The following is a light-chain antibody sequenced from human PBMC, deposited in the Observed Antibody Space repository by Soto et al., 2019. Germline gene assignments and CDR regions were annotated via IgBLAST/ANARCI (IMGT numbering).Light chain of an antibody. CDR3: CSYAGSYTANYV. CDR2: DVS. CDR1: SSDVGGYNY. V-gene: IGLV2-11*01. Sequence: QSVLTQPRSVSGSPGQSVTISCTGTSSDVGGYNYVSWYQQHPGKAPKLMIYDVSKRPSGVPDRFSGSKSGNTASLTISGLQAEDEADYYCCSYAGSYTANYVFGTGTKATVL. J-gene: IGLJ1*01.